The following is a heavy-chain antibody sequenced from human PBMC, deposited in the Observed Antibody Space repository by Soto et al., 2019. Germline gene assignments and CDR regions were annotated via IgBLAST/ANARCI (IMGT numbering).Heavy chain of an antibody. CDR3: AKSPGYSSGYLDY. V-gene: IGHV3-30*18. Sequence: GGSLRLSCAASGFTFSSYGMHWVRQAPGKGLEWVAVISYDGSNKYYADSVKGRFTISRDNSKNTLYLQMNSLRAEDTAVYYCAKSPGYSSGYLDYWGQGTLVTVSS. CDR2: ISYDGSNK. J-gene: IGHJ4*02. D-gene: IGHD6-19*01. CDR1: GFTFSSYG.